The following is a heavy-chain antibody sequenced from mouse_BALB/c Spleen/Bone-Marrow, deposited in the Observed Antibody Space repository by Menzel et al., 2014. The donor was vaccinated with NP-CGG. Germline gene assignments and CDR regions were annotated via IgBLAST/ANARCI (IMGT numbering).Heavy chain of an antibody. Sequence: EVHLVESGGGLVQPGGSRKLSCAASGFTFSSFGMHWVRQAPEKGLEWVAYISSGSSTIYYADTVKGRFTISRDNPKNTLFLQMTSLRSEDTAMYYCARSYYGSSYYFDYWGQGITLTVSS. D-gene: IGHD1-1*01. J-gene: IGHJ2*01. CDR2: ISSGSSTI. V-gene: IGHV5-17*02. CDR1: GFTFSSFG. CDR3: ARSYYGSSYYFDY.